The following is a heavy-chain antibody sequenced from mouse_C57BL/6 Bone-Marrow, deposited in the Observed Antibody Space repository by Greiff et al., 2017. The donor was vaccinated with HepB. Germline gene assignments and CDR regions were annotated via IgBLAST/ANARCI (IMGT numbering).Heavy chain of an antibody. CDR3: TRSRRGGWYFDV. Sequence: QVQLKESGAELVRPGASVTLSCKASGYTFTDYEMHWVKQTPVHGLEWIGAIDPETGGTAYNQKFKGKAIMTADKSSSTAYMELRSLTSEDSAVYYCTRSRRGGWYFDVWGTGTTVTVSS. D-gene: IGHD2-12*01. CDR2: IDPETGGT. CDR1: GYTFTDYE. J-gene: IGHJ1*03. V-gene: IGHV1-15*01.